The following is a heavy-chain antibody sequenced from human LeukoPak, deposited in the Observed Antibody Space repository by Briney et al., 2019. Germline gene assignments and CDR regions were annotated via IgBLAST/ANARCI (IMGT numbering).Heavy chain of an antibody. CDR2: IYHNGNT. D-gene: IGHD5-18*01. V-gene: IGHV4-30-2*01. CDR3: ARGSYSYGPNFDY. CDR1: GGSITSGGYS. J-gene: IGHJ4*02. Sequence: SETLSLTCAVSGGSITSGGYSWSWIRQPPGKGLEWIGYIYHNGNTNYNLSLKSRATISIDRSKNQFSLELSSVTAADTAVYYCARGSYSYGPNFDYWGQGNLVTVSA.